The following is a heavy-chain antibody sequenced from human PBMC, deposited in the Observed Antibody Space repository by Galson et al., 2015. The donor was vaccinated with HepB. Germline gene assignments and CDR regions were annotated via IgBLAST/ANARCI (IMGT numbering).Heavy chain of an antibody. CDR3: ARGGNIGWYGGPYYAMDV. J-gene: IGHJ6*01. CDR1: GYTFTSYD. Sequence: SVKVSCKASGYTFTSYDINWVRQAAGQGLEWMGWMNPHSGLTGFSQKFQGRVTMTRNISITTAYMELSTLTSQDTAVYFVARGGNIGWYGGPYYAMDVWGXETTVTXSS. V-gene: IGHV1-8*01. CDR2: MNPHSGLT. D-gene: IGHD6-19*01.